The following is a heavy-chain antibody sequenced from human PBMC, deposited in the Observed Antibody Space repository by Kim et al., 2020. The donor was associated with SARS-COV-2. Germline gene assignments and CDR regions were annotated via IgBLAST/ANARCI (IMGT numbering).Heavy chain of an antibody. V-gene: IGHV4-39*07. J-gene: IGHJ4*02. Sequence: SETLSLTCTVSGGSISSSSYYWGWIRQPPGKGLEWIGSIYYSGSTYYNPSLKSRVTISVDTSKNQFSLKLSSVTAADTAVYYCARGAQVGTLFDYWGQGTLVTVSS. CDR3: ARGAQVGTLFDY. CDR2: IYYSGST. CDR1: GGSISSSSYY. D-gene: IGHD3-10*01.